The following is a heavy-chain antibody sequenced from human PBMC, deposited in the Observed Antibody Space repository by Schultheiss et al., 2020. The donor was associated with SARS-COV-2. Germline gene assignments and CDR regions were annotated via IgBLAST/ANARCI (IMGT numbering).Heavy chain of an antibody. Sequence: GGSLRLSCAASGFTFSSYGMHWVRQAPGKGLEWVAVISYDGSNKYYADSVKGRFTISRDNAKNSLYLQMNSLRAEDTALYYCARSGADPSAFDIWGQGTMVTVSS. CDR3: ARSGADPSAFDI. J-gene: IGHJ3*02. CDR2: ISYDGSNK. V-gene: IGHV3-30*03. CDR1: GFTFSSYG. D-gene: IGHD7-27*01.